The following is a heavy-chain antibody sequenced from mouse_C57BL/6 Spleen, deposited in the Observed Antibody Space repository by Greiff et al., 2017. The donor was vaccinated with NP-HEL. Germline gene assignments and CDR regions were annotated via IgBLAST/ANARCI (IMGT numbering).Heavy chain of an antibody. V-gene: IGHV5-9-1*02. CDR3: TRERDYDYVFAY. CDR2: ISSGGDYI. Sequence: EVKLMESGEGLVKPGGSLKLSCAASGFTFSSYAMSWVRQTPEKRLEWVAYISSGGDYIYYADTVKGRFTISRDNARNTLYLQMSSLKSEDTAMYYCTRERDYDYVFAYWGQGTLVTVSA. D-gene: IGHD2-4*01. J-gene: IGHJ3*01. CDR1: GFTFSSYA.